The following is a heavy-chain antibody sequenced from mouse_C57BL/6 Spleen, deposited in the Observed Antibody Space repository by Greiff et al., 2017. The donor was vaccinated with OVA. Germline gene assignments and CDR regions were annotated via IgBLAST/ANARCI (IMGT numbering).Heavy chain of an antibody. CDR2: INPSTGGT. V-gene: IGHV1-42*01. Sequence: VQLQQSGPELVKPGASVKISCTASGYSFPGSYMNWVKQSPDKSLELIGAINPSTGGTTSNPPFKAKATLTVDKSSSPAYMQLKSRTSEDSAVYYCAREGGNYFDYWGQGTTLTVAS. CDR1: GYSFPGSY. D-gene: IGHD1-1*02. CDR3: AREGGNYFDY. J-gene: IGHJ2*01.